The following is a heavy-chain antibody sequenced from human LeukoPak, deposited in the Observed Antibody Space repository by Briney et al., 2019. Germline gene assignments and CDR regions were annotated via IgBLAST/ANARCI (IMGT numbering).Heavy chain of an antibody. Sequence: SVKVSCKASGGTFSSYAITWVRQAPGQGLEWMGGIIPSFGTSNYAQRFQGRVTITTDESTSTVYMELSSLRSEDTAVYYCARGYYDFWSGYTNSRDYFYHYMDVWGKGTTVTVSS. CDR3: ARGYYDFWSGYTNSRDYFYHYMDV. CDR2: IIPSFGTS. CDR1: GGTFSSYA. V-gene: IGHV1-69*05. D-gene: IGHD3-3*01. J-gene: IGHJ6*03.